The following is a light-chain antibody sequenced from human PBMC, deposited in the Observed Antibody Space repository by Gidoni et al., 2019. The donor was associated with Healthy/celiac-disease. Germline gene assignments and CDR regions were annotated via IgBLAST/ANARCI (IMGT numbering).Light chain of an antibody. Sequence: DIVMSQYPDSLAVSLVERATINCKSSQRVLYSSNNKNYLAWYQQKPGQPPKLLIYWAYTRESGVPDRFSGSGSGTDFTLTISSLQAEDVAVYYCQQYYSTALTFGGGTKVEIK. CDR1: QRVLYSSNNKNY. CDR3: QQYYSTALT. J-gene: IGKJ4*01. CDR2: WAY. V-gene: IGKV4-1*01.